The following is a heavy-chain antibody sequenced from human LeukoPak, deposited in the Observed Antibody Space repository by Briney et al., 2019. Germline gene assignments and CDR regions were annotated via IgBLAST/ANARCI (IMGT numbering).Heavy chain of an antibody. V-gene: IGHV4-61*01. CDR2: IYYSGST. Sequence: KPSETLSLTCSVSGGSVSSGSYYWSWIRQPPGKGLEWIGDIYYSGSTNYSPSLKSRVTISVDTSKNQFSLKLSSVTAADTAVYYCARVRVRYYDFWSGHHNWFDPWGQGTLVTVSS. CDR1: GGSVSSGSYY. D-gene: IGHD3-3*01. CDR3: ARVRVRYYDFWSGHHNWFDP. J-gene: IGHJ5*02.